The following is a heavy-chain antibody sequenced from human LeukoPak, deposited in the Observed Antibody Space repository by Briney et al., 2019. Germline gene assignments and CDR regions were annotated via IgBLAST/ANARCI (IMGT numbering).Heavy chain of an antibody. CDR2: IYSGGST. Sequence: GGSLSLSCAPSGFTVSSNYMSWVRQAPGEGLEWVSVIYSGGSTYYADSVKGRFTISRDNSKNTLYLQMNSLRAEDTAGYYCARGNYFDYWGQGTLVTVSS. CDR1: GFTVSSNY. V-gene: IGHV3-53*01. CDR3: ARGNYFDY. J-gene: IGHJ4*02.